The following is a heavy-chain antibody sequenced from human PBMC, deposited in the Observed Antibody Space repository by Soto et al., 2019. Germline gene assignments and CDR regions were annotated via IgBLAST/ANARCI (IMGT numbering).Heavy chain of an antibody. CDR3: ARHFEDDFWSGYDP. CDR1: GGSISSYY. D-gene: IGHD3-3*01. J-gene: IGHJ5*02. V-gene: IGHV4-59*08. CDR2: IYYSGST. Sequence: SETLSLTCTVSGGSISSYYWSWIRQPPGKGLEWIGYIYYSGSTNYNPSLKSRVTISVDTSKNQFSLKLSSVTAADTAVYYCARHFEDDFWSGYDPWGQGTLVTVSS.